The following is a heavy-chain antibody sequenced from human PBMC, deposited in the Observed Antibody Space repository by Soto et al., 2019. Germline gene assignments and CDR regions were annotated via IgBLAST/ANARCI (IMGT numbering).Heavy chain of an antibody. CDR1: GYTFTSYD. Sequence: ASVKVSCKASGYTFTSYDINWVRQATGQGLEWMGWMNPNSGNTGYAQKFQGRVTMTRNTSISTAYMELSSLRSEDTAVYYCASNYDILTGHFAFDIWGHGTMVTVSS. D-gene: IGHD3-9*01. CDR3: ASNYDILTGHFAFDI. V-gene: IGHV1-8*01. J-gene: IGHJ3*02. CDR2: MNPNSGNT.